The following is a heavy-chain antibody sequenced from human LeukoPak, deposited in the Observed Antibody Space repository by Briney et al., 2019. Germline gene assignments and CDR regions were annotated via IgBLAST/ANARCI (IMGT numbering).Heavy chain of an antibody. J-gene: IGHJ4*02. Sequence: SETLSLTCAVYGGSLTGYFLNWIRQSPGKGLEWIAYINDRGTTNYNPLLKSRVTISVDTSKNQFYLKLTSVTAADTGVYYCARDPTEVVNGPYYFDFWGQGTPVTVSS. D-gene: IGHD2-15*01. CDR3: ARDPTEVVNGPYYFDF. CDR1: GGSLTGYF. V-gene: IGHV4-34*01. CDR2: INDRGTT.